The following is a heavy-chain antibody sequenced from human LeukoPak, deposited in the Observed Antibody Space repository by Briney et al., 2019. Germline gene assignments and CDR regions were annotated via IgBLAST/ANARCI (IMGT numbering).Heavy chain of an antibody. V-gene: IGHV3-23*01. CDR3: AREGRRYFDWLLSNWFDP. J-gene: IGHJ5*02. Sequence: KTGGSLRLSCAASGFTFSSYAMSWVRQAPGKGLEWVSAISGSGGSTYYADSVKGRFTISRDNSKNTLYLQMNSLRAEDTAVYYCAREGRRYFDWLLSNWFDPWGQGTLVTVSS. D-gene: IGHD3-9*01. CDR1: GFTFSSYA. CDR2: ISGSGGST.